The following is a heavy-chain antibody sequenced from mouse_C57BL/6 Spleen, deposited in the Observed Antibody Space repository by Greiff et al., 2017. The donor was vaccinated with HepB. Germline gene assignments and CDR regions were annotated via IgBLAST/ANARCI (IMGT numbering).Heavy chain of an antibody. Sequence: EVQLQQSGPGLVKPSQSLFLTCSVTGYSITSGYYWNWIRQFPGNKLEWMGYISYDGSNNYNPSLKNRISITRDTSKNQFFLKLNSVTTEDTATYYCARDQPYYAMDYWGQGTSVTVSS. D-gene: IGHD6-1*01. CDR1: GYSITSGYY. CDR2: ISYDGSN. J-gene: IGHJ4*01. CDR3: ARDQPYYAMDY. V-gene: IGHV3-6*01.